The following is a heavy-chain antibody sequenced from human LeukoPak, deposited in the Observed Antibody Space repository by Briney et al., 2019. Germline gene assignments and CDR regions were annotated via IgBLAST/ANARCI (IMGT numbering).Heavy chain of an antibody. CDR1: GGSFSGYY. V-gene: IGHV4-34*01. CDR2: INHSGST. CDR3: ARAVVVTAGSYYYYYYMDV. J-gene: IGHJ6*03. D-gene: IGHD2-21*02. Sequence: PSETLSLTCAVYGGSFSGYYWSWIRQPPGKGLEWIGEINHSGSTNYNPSLKSRVTISVDTSKNQFPLKLSSVTAADTAVYYCARAVVVTAGSYYYYYYMDVWGKGTTVTVSS.